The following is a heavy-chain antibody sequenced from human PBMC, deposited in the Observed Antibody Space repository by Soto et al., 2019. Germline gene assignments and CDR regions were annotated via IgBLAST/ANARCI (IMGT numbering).Heavy chain of an antibody. D-gene: IGHD2-2*01. J-gene: IGHJ5*02. CDR2: ISGSGGST. CDR1: GFTFSGYA. Sequence: GGSLRLSCAASGFTFSGYAMSWVRRAPGKGLEWVSAISGSGGSTYYADSVKGRFTISRDNSKNTLYLQMNSLRAEDMAVYYCAKFEGHRYCSSTSCFGSWFDPWGQGTLVTVSS. CDR3: AKFEGHRYCSSTSCFGSWFDP. V-gene: IGHV3-23*01.